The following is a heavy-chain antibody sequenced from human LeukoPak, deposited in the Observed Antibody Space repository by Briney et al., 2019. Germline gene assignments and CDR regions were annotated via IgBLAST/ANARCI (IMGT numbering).Heavy chain of an antibody. Sequence: GRSLRLSCAASGFTFDDYAMHWVRQAPGKGLEWVSGISWNSGSIGYADSVKGRFTISRDNAKNSLYLQMNSLRAEDTAVYYCARDYLEGGWYRYYGMDVWGQGTTVTVSS. J-gene: IGHJ6*02. CDR3: ARDYLEGGWYRYYGMDV. D-gene: IGHD6-19*01. CDR1: GFTFDDYA. V-gene: IGHV3-9*01. CDR2: ISWNSGSI.